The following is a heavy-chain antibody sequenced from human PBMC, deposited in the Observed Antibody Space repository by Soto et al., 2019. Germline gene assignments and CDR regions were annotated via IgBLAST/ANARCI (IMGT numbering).Heavy chain of an antibody. Sequence: GASVKVSCKASGGTFSSYAISWVRQAPGQGLEWMGGIIPIFGTANYAQKFQGRVTITADESTSTAYMELSSLRSEDTAVYYCARSVLRYFDWFPLSDYWGQGTLVTVSS. CDR2: IIPIFGTA. D-gene: IGHD3-9*01. J-gene: IGHJ4*02. CDR1: GGTFSSYA. CDR3: ARSVLRYFDWFPLSDY. V-gene: IGHV1-69*13.